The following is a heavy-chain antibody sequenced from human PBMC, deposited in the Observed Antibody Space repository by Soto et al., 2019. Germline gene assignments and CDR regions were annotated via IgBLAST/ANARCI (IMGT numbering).Heavy chain of an antibody. CDR1: GDSVSSNSAA. J-gene: IGHJ4*02. Sequence: SQTLSLTCAISGDSVSSNSAAWSWIRQSPSGGLEWLGRTYYRSKWYNNYAVSVKSRITINPDTSKNHFSLQLNSVTPGATAVYYCASDRLGDGYNDYWGQGTLVTVSS. CDR2: TYYRSKWYN. CDR3: ASDRLGDGYNDY. D-gene: IGHD5-12*01. V-gene: IGHV6-1*01.